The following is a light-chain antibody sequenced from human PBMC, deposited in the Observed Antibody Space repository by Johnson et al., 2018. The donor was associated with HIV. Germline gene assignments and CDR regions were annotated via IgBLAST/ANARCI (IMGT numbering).Light chain of an antibody. CDR1: SSNIGSNF. CDR2: ENN. V-gene: IGLV1-51*02. J-gene: IGLJ1*01. CDR3: GTWDSSLSVYV. Sequence: QSVLTQPPSVSAAPGQKVTISCSGSSSNIGSNFVSWYQQLPGTAPKVLIYENNKRPSGIPDRFSGSKSGTSVTLDITGLQTGDEADYYCGTWDSSLSVYVFGTGTKVTVL.